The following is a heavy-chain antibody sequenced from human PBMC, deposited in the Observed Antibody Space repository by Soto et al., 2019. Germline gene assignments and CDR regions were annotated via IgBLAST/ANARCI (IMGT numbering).Heavy chain of an antibody. Sequence: GGSLRLSCAASGFTFSNAWMSWVRQAPGKGLEWVGRIKSKTDGGTTDYAAPVKGRFTISRDDSKNTLYLQMNSLKTEDTAVYYCTTGHCSSTSCYLYYYGMDVWGQGTTVTVSS. V-gene: IGHV3-15*01. J-gene: IGHJ6*02. CDR3: TTGHCSSTSCYLYYYGMDV. D-gene: IGHD2-2*01. CDR2: IKSKTDGGTT. CDR1: GFTFSNAW.